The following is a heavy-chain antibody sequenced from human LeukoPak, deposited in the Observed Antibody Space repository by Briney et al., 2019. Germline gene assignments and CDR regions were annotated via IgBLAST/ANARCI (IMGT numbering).Heavy chain of an antibody. CDR1: GGSTSSDY. V-gene: IGHV4-59*08. CDR3: ARLELGAYFDL. Sequence: KPSETLSLTCTVSGGSTSSDYWRWIRQSPGKGLEWVGYVYNSGDTGKNPSLKSRVTILLDTSKNQCSLKLTSVSAADTAVYYCARLELGAYFDLWGRGTLVTVSS. D-gene: IGHD3-16*01. J-gene: IGHJ2*01. CDR2: VYNSGDT.